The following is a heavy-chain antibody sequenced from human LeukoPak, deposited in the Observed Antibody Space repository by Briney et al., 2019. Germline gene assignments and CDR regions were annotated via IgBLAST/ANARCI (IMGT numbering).Heavy chain of an antibody. D-gene: IGHD6-13*01. CDR1: GFTFSTFA. J-gene: IGHJ4*02. V-gene: IGHV3-30*18. Sequence: GGSLRLSCAASGFTFSTFAMHWVRQAPGKGLEWVALISYDGSNKFYAASVKGRFTISRDNSKNTLYLQLNSLTAEDTAVYYCAKDLAAAGVEDYWGQGTLVTVSS. CDR3: AKDLAAAGVEDY. CDR2: ISYDGSNK.